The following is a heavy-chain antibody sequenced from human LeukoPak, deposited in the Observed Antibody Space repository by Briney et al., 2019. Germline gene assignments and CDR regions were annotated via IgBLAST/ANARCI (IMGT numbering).Heavy chain of an antibody. D-gene: IGHD2-2*01. Sequence: PSETLSLTCTVSGGSISSYYWSWIRQPPGKGLEWIGYIYYSGSTNYNPSLKSRVTISVDTSKNQFSLKLSSVTAADTAVYYCARDTGYCSSTSCSRYHYGMDVWGKGTTVTASS. V-gene: IGHV4-59*01. CDR3: ARDTGYCSSTSCSRYHYGMDV. CDR2: IYYSGST. CDR1: GGSISSYY. J-gene: IGHJ6*04.